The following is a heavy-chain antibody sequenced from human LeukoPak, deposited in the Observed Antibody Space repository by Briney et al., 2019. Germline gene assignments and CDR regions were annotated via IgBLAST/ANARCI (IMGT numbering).Heavy chain of an antibody. Sequence: GGSLTLSCAASGFSFPNYAMSWVRQAPGKGLEWISSICGSGGSTNYADSVKGRFTISRDNSKNTLSLQMNSLRAEDTALYYCAKGGPYSDSSQSWFAPWGQGTLVTVSS. CDR3: AKGGPYSDSSQSWFAP. D-gene: IGHD6-13*01. J-gene: IGHJ5*02. V-gene: IGHV3-23*01. CDR2: ICGSGGST. CDR1: GFSFPNYA.